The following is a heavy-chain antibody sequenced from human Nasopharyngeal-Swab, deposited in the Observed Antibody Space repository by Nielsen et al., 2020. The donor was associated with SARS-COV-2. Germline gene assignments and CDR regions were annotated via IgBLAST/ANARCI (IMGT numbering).Heavy chain of an antibody. J-gene: IGHJ6*02. CDR1: GGTFSSYA. Sequence: VKVSCKASGGTFSSYAISWVRQAPGQGLEWMGRIIPILGIANYAQKFQGRVTITADKSTSTAYMELSSLRSEDTAVYYCASSYDSSGYLQPYYYYGMDVWGQGTTVTVSS. D-gene: IGHD3-22*01. CDR2: IIPILGIA. V-gene: IGHV1-69*04. CDR3: ASSYDSSGYLQPYYYYGMDV.